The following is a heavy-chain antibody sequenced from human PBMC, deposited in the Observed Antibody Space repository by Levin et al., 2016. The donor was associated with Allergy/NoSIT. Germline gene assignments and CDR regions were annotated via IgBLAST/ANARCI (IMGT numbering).Heavy chain of an antibody. CDR1: GFTFASYT. V-gene: IGHV3-23*01. CDR3: AKIPLAAAGPIDN. J-gene: IGHJ4*02. Sequence: GGSLRLSCAASGFTFASYTMNWVRQAPGKGLEWVSAITGGADYTSYADSVKGRFTISRDNSKNTLSLQMNSLRAEDTAVYYCAKIPLAAAGPIDNWGQGTLVTVSS. CDR2: ITGGADYT. D-gene: IGHD2-15*01.